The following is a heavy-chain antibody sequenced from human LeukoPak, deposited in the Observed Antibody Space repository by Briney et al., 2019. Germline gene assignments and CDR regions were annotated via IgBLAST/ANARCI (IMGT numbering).Heavy chain of an antibody. CDR3: ARLSIPEFDY. J-gene: IGHJ4*02. CDR2: ISYDGSNK. V-gene: IGHV3-30*01. Sequence: GRSLRLSCAASGFTFSSYAMHWVRQAPGKGLEWVAVISYDGSNKYYADSVKGRFTISRDNSKNTLYLQMNSLRAEDTAVYYCARLSIPEFDYWGQGTLVTVSS. D-gene: IGHD3-3*02. CDR1: GFTFSSYA.